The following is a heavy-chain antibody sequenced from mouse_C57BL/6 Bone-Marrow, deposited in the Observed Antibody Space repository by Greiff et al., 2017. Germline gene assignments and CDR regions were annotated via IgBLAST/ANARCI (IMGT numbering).Heavy chain of an antibody. V-gene: IGHV5-17*01. D-gene: IGHD1-1*01. J-gene: IGHJ2*01. CDR2: ISSGSSTI. CDR3: ARTPFITTVRDY. CDR1: GFTFSDYG. Sequence: EVKLVESGGGLVKPGGSLKLSCAASGFTFSDYGMHWVRQAPEKGLEWVAYISSGSSTIYYADTVKGRVTISRDTAKNTLFLQLTSLRSEDTAMYYCARTPFITTVRDYWGKGTTLTVSS.